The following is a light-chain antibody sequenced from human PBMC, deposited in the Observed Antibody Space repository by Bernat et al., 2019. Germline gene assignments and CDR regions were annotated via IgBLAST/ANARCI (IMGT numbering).Light chain of an antibody. V-gene: IGKV1-5*03. J-gene: IGKJ1*01. CDR1: QSISSW. CDR2: KAS. Sequence: DIQMTQSPSTLSASVGDRVTITCRASQSISSWLAWYQQKPGTAPKLLIYKASSLESGVPSRFSGSGSGTEFNLTISSLQPDDVATYYCQQYNSYPRTFGQGTKVEI. CDR3: QQYNSYPRT.